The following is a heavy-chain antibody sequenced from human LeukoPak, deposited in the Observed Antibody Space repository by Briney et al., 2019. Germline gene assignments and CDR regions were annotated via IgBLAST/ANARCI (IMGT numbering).Heavy chain of an antibody. V-gene: IGHV1-69*13. CDR2: IIPIFGTA. Sequence: SVNVSCTASGGTFSSYAISWVRQAPGQGLEWMGGIIPIFGTANYAQKFQGRVTITADESTSTAYMELSSLRSEDTAVYYCASGLYYYDSSGYQAFDYWGQGTLVTVSS. CDR3: ASGLYYYDSSGYQAFDY. D-gene: IGHD3-22*01. CDR1: GGTFSSYA. J-gene: IGHJ4*02.